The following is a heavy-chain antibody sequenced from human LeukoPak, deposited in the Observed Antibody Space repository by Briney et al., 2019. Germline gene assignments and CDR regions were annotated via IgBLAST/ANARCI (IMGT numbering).Heavy chain of an antibody. CDR1: GYTFTSYD. CDR2: MNPNSGNT. J-gene: IGHJ1*01. CDR3: ARDWELLRFQH. V-gene: IGHV1-8*01. D-gene: IGHD1-26*01. Sequence: ASVKVSCKASGYTFTSYDINWVRQATGQGLEWMGWMNPNSGNTGYAQKFQGGVTMTRNTSISTAYMELSSLRSEDTAVYYCARDWELLRFQHWGQGTLVTVSS.